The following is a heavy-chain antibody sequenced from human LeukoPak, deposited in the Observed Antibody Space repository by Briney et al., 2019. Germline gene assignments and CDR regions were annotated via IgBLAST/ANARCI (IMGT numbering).Heavy chain of an antibody. CDR3: ARGSGSYLRHDAFDI. V-gene: IGHV1-18*01. D-gene: IGHD1-26*01. Sequence: ASVTVSCKASGYTFTSYGISWVRQAPGQGLEWMGWISAYNGNTNYAQKLQGRVTITTDTSTSTAYMELRSLRSDDTAVYYCARGSGSYLRHDAFDIWGQGTMVTVSS. J-gene: IGHJ3*02. CDR1: GYTFTSYG. CDR2: ISAYNGNT.